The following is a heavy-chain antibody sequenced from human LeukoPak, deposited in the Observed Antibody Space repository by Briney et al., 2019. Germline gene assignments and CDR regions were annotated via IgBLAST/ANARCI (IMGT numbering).Heavy chain of an antibody. Sequence: GGSLRLSCAASGFTFSSYSMNWVRQAPGKGLEWVSSISSSSSYIYYADSVKGRFTISRDNAKNSLYLQMNSLRAEDTAVYYCARDLSGVAGYTYGRGIDYWGQGTLVTVSS. CDR1: GFTFSSYS. V-gene: IGHV3-21*01. J-gene: IGHJ4*02. CDR3: ARDLSGVAGYTYGRGIDY. CDR2: ISSSSSYI. D-gene: IGHD5-18*01.